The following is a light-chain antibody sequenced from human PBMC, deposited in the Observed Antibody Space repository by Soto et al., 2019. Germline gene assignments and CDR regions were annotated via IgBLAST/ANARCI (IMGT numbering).Light chain of an antibody. CDR2: GSS. CDR3: LQDINYPWT. V-gene: IGKV1-17*01. Sequence: DIQMTQSPSSLSASVGDRVTITCRASQAIRNDLAWYQQKPGRAPKRLIYGSSSLQSGVPSRFSGRGSGTEFTLTISSLQPEDFATCYCLQDINYPWTFGQ. J-gene: IGKJ1*01. CDR1: QAIRND.